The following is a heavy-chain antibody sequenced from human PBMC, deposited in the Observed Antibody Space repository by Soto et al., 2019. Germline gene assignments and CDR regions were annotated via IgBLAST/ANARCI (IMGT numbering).Heavy chain of an antibody. CDR2: LIPILGLA. Sequence: QVQLVQSGAEVRKPGSSVKVSCQASGGTFSNSTVTWVRQAPGQGLEWMGRLIPILGLANYAQKFRGRLKITADKSTTPAYMELRSLRSEDTAIYYCARFKLGDDYWGQGTLVTVSS. CDR3: ARFKLGDDY. J-gene: IGHJ4*02. V-gene: IGHV1-69*02. CDR1: GGTFSNST. D-gene: IGHD5-12*01.